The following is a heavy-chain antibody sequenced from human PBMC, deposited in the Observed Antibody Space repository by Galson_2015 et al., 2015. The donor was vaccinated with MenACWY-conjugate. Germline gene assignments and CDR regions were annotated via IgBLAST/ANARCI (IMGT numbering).Heavy chain of an antibody. J-gene: IGHJ4*02. V-gene: IGHV3-23*01. CDR3: AKDMGALGGSNY. CDR2: ISGSGGST. CDR1: GITFSGYA. D-gene: IGHD1-26*01. Sequence: SLRLSCAASGITFSGYAMSWVRQAPGKGLEWVSAISGSGGSTYYADSVKGRFTISRDNSKNTLYLQMNSLRAEDTAVYYCAKDMGALGGSNYWGQGTLVTVSS.